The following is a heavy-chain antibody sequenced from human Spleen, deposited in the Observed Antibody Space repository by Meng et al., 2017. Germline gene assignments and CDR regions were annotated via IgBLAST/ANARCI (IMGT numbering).Heavy chain of an antibody. CDR2: IYSGGST. CDR1: GFTVSSNY. D-gene: IGHD6-19*01. Sequence: GESLKISCAASGFTVSSNYMSWVRQAPGKGLEWVSVIYSGGSTYYADSVKGRFTISRDNSKNTLYLQMNSLGAEDTAVYYCARDQSIAVAAPGEGDDAFDIWGQGTMVTVSS. J-gene: IGHJ3*02. CDR3: ARDQSIAVAAPGEGDDAFDI. V-gene: IGHV3-66*02.